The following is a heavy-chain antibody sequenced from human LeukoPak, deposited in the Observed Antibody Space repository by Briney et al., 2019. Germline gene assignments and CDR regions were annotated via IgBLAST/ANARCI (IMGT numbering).Heavy chain of an antibody. J-gene: IGHJ4*02. CDR3: ARAPRVGATSSDY. V-gene: IGHV3-21*01. CDR2: ISSSSSYI. Sequence: GGSLRLSCAASGFTFSSYSMNWVRQAPGKGLEWVSSISSSSSYIYYADSVKGRFTISRDNANNSLYLQMNSLRAEDTAVYYCARAPRVGATSSDYWGQGTLVTVSS. D-gene: IGHD1-26*01. CDR1: GFTFSSYS.